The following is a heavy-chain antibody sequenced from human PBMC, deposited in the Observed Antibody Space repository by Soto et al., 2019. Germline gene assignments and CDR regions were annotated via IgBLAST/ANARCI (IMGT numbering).Heavy chain of an antibody. CDR3: ARAMPFQREAFDI. D-gene: IGHD2-2*01. V-gene: IGHV3-30-3*01. Sequence: QVQLVESGGGVVQPGRSLRLSCAASGFTFSSYAMHWVRQAPGKGLEWVAVISYDGSNKYYADSVKGRFTISRDNSKNTLYLQMNSLRAEDTAVYYCARAMPFQREAFDIWGQGTMVTVSS. CDR1: GFTFSSYA. CDR2: ISYDGSNK. J-gene: IGHJ3*02.